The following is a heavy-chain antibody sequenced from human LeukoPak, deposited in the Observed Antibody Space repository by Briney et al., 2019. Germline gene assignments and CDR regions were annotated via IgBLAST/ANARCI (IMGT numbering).Heavy chain of an antibody. D-gene: IGHD3-10*01. V-gene: IGHV3-23*01. CDR3: AKDDAWLRYGE. Sequence: GGTLRLSCATSGFTFSNHGMNWVRQAPGKGLEWVSGISPSGDIKYYADSVKGRFTISRDNSKNTVYLEVISLTDEDTAVYYCAKDDAWLRYGEWSQGTLVTVYS. J-gene: IGHJ4*02. CDR1: GFTFSNHG. CDR2: ISPSGDIK.